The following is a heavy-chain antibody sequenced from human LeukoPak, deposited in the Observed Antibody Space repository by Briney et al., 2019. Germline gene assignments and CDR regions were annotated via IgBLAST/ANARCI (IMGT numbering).Heavy chain of an antibody. D-gene: IGHD2-2*01. J-gene: IGHJ3*01. CDR1: GYTFTGYY. CDR3: ARTHCGVTSCSHDAFDF. Sequence: GASVKVSCKASGYTFTGYYMHWVRQAPGQGLEWMGWINPNSGGTNYAQKVQGRVTMTTDTSTSTAYMELRSLRPDDTAVYYCARTHCGVTSCSHDAFDFWGQGTMVTVSS. CDR2: INPNSGGT. V-gene: IGHV1-2*02.